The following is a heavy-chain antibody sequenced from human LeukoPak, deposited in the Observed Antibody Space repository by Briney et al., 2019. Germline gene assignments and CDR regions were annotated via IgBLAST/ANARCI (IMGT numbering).Heavy chain of an antibody. Sequence: KTSETLSLTCTVSGGSISSGDYYWSWIRQPPGKGLEWIGYIYYSGSTYYNPSLKSRVTISVDTSKNQFSLKLSSVTAADTAVYYCARDYPHYDILTGYTYYFDYWGQGALVTVSS. V-gene: IGHV4-30-4*01. CDR1: GGSISSGDYY. D-gene: IGHD3-9*01. CDR2: IYYSGST. J-gene: IGHJ4*02. CDR3: ARDYPHYDILTGYTYYFDY.